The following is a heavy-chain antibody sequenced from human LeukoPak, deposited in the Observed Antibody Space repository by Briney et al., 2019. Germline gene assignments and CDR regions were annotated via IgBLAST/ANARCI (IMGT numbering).Heavy chain of an antibody. CDR2: ISGSGGST. V-gene: IGHV3-23*01. D-gene: IGHD4-17*01. CDR1: GFTFSCYA. CDR3: AKEGDYGDHYYFDY. Sequence: PGGSLRLSCAASGFTFSCYAMSWVRQAPGKGLEWASSISGSGGSTYYADSVKGRFTISRDNSKNTLYLQMNSLRAEDTAVYYCAKEGDYGDHYYFDYWGQGTLVTVSS. J-gene: IGHJ4*02.